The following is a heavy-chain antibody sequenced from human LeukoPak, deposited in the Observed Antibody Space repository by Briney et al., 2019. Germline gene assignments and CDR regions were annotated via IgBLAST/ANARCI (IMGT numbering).Heavy chain of an antibody. CDR1: GGSISSSSYY. J-gene: IGHJ6*03. D-gene: IGHD2-15*01. CDR2: INYSGST. V-gene: IGHV4-39*07. Sequence: PSETLSLNCTVSGGSISSSSYYWGWIRQPPEKGLGWIGCINYSGSTYYNPSLKSRVTISVDRSKNQFSLKLSSVTAADTAVYYCARGYCSGGSCYSSYYYSYMDVWGKGTTVTVSS. CDR3: ARGYCSGGSCYSSYYYSYMDV.